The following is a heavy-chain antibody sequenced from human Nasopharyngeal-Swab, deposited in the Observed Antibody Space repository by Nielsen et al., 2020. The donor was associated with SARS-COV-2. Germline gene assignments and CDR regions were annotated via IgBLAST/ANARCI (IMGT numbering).Heavy chain of an antibody. CDR1: GFTVSSNY. D-gene: IGHD3-10*01. V-gene: IGHV3-33*08. Sequence: GGSLSLSCAASGFTVSSNYMSWVRQAPGKGLEWVAVIWYDGSNKYYADSVKGRFTISRDNSKNTLYLQMNSLRAEDTAVYYCARSMVRGVKGPFDPWGQGTLVTVSS. CDR2: IWYDGSNK. J-gene: IGHJ5*02. CDR3: ARSMVRGVKGPFDP.